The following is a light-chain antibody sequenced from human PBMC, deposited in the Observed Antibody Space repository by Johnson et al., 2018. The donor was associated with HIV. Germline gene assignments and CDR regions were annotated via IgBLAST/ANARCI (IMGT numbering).Light chain of an antibody. V-gene: IGLV1-51*01. CDR2: DNN. CDR3: GTWDSSLSALV. Sequence: QLVLTQPPSVSAAPGQKVTISCSGSSSDMGNYAVSWYQQLPGTAPKLLIYDNNKRPSGIPDRFSGSKSGTSATLGITGLQTGDEADYYCGTWDSSLSALVFGTGTKVTVL. J-gene: IGLJ1*01. CDR1: SSDMGNYA.